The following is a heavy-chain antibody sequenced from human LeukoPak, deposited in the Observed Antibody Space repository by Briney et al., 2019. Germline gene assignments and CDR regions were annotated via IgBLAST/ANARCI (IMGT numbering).Heavy chain of an antibody. CDR1: GFNFDNYG. CDR3: ARDIAAAGNRRWFDP. CDR2: INWNSGET. V-gene: IGHV3-20*04. Sequence: GGSLRLSCAASGFNFDNYGMSWVRQAPGKGLEWVSGINWNSGETGYADSVKGRFTISRDNAKNSLYLQMNSLRADDTALYYCARDIAAAGNRRWFDPWGQGTPVTVSS. J-gene: IGHJ5*02. D-gene: IGHD6-13*01.